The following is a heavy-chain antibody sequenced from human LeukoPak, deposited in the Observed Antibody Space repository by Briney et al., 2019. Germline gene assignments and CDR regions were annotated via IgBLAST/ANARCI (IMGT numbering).Heavy chain of an antibody. CDR3: ARDGGGYYASGTHYYFDC. V-gene: IGHV3-30-3*01. Sequence: GRSLRLSCAASGFTFSSYPMHWVRQAPGKGLEWVGVISYDGSNKYSADSVKGRFTISRDNSKNTLYLQVSSLRAGDTAVYYCARDGGGYYASGTHYYFDCWGQGTLVTVSS. CDR1: GFTFSSYP. CDR2: ISYDGSNK. J-gene: IGHJ4*02. D-gene: IGHD3-10*01.